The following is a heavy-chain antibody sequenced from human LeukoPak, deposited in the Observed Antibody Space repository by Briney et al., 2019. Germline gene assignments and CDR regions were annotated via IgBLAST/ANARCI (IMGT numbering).Heavy chain of an antibody. V-gene: IGHV4-39*01. CDR1: GGSISSSSYY. CDR2: IYYSTST. CDR3: ARHQCSGTRCYNFYFYGMDV. D-gene: IGHD2-2*02. J-gene: IGHJ6*02. Sequence: SETLSLTCTVSGGSISSSSYYWGWVRQPPGKGLEWIATIYYSTSTQYNPSLKSRVTMSVDTSKNQFSLKLSSMTAADTAVYYCARHQCSGTRCYNFYFYGMDVWGQGTTVTVSS.